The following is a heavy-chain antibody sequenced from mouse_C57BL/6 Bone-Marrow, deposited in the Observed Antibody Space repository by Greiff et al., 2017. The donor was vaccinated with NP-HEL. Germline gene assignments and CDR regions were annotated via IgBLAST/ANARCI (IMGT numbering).Heavy chain of an antibody. CDR1: GYTFTSYW. D-gene: IGHD1-1*01. V-gene: IGHV1-50*01. Sequence: VQLQHPGAELVKPGASVKLSCKASGYTFTSYWMQWVKQRPGQGLEWIGEIDPSDSYTNYNQKFKGKATLTVDTSSSTAYMQLSSLTSEDSAVYYCARTHYYGSSPDYWGQGTTLTVSS. J-gene: IGHJ2*01. CDR2: IDPSDSYT. CDR3: ARTHYYGSSPDY.